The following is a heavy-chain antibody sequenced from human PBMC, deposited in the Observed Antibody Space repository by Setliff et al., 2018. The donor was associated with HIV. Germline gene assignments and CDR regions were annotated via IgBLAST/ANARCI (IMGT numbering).Heavy chain of an antibody. Sequence: SVKVSCKASGYTFTDYYLHWVRQAPGQGLEWMGGIILLFGTPNYAQKFQGRVTITADESTSTAYMELSSLRSEDTAVYYCARDLYYYDSSGYYPGNYYGMDVWGQGTTVTVSS. V-gene: IGHV1-69*13. CDR2: IILLFGTP. D-gene: IGHD3-22*01. CDR3: ARDLYYYDSSGYYPGNYYGMDV. CDR1: GYTFTDYY. J-gene: IGHJ6*02.